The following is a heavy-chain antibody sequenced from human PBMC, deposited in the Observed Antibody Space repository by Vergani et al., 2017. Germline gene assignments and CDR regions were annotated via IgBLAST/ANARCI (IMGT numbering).Heavy chain of an antibody. Sequence: EVQLVESGGGFVQPGGSLRLSCAASGFTFSSYWMHWVRQAPGKGLVWVSRINSDGSSTSYADSVKGRFTISRDNAKNTLYLQMNSLRAEDTAVYYCHLHKPNSVGVPDYWGQGTLVTVSS. CDR3: HLHKPNSVGVPDY. D-gene: IGHD3-16*01. J-gene: IGHJ4*02. V-gene: IGHV3-74*01. CDR2: INSDGSST. CDR1: GFTFSSYW.